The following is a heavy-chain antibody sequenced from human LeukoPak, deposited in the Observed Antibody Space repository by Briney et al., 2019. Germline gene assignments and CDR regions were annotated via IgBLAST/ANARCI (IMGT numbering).Heavy chain of an antibody. Sequence: ASVTVSCKTSGYTFTSFGITWVRQAPGQGLEWMGWITAYNGNKKYAQMFQGRVTMTTDISTSTAYMELRNLRSDDTAVYYCARGVVPGASWGQGTLVTVSS. D-gene: IGHD2-2*01. V-gene: IGHV1-18*01. CDR1: GYTFTSFG. CDR3: ARGVVPGAS. CDR2: ITAYNGNK. J-gene: IGHJ5*02.